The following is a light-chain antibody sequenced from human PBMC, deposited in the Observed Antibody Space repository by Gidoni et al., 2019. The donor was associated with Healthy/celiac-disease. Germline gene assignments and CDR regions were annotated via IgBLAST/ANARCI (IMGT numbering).Light chain of an antibody. CDR2: DAS. CDR3: QQRSNWPPIFT. Sequence: EILLTQSPATLSLSPGERATLSCRASQSVSSYLDWYQQKPGQAPRLLIYDASNRATGIPARFSGSGSGTDFTLTISSLEPKDFAVYYCQQRSNWPPIFTCGPGTKVDIK. V-gene: IGKV3-11*01. CDR1: QSVSSY. J-gene: IGKJ3*01.